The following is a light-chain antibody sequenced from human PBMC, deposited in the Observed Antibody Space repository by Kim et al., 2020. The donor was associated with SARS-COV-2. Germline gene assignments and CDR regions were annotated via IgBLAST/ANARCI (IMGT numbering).Light chain of an antibody. J-gene: IGKJ4*01. CDR3: QQYDSLPLT. V-gene: IGKV1-33*01. CDR1: QDMSDY. Sequence: DIQMTQSPSSLSASVGDRVTITCQASQDMSDYLSWIQQKPGQAPKVLIYDASNLEVGVPSRFSGSGSGTHFRFTISSLQPEDSATYYCQQYDSLPLTFGGGTKVDSK. CDR2: DAS.